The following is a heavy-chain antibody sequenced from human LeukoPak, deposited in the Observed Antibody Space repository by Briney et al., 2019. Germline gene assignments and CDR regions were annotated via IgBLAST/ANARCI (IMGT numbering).Heavy chain of an antibody. J-gene: IGHJ4*02. Sequence: PGGSLRLSCAASGFTFSSYAMRWVRQAPGKGLEWVSAISGSGGNTYYADTVKGRFIISRDNSKNTLYMELNSLRAEDTAVYSCARQLGYCSDGSCYFDFWGQGALVTVSS. V-gene: IGHV3-23*01. D-gene: IGHD2-15*01. CDR2: ISGSGGNT. CDR3: ARQLGYCSDGSCYFDF. CDR1: GFTFSSYA.